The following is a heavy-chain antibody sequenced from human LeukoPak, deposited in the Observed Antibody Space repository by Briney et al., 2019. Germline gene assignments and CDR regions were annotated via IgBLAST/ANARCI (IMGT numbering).Heavy chain of an antibody. D-gene: IGHD1-1*01. V-gene: IGHV4-4*02. CDR3: ARVNINNWHSCDY. CDR1: GGSISSNNW. Sequence: SETLSLTCAVSGGSISSNNWWGWVRQPPGKGLEWIGEIYHSGSPNYNPSLKSRVTISVDQSRNHFSLNLSSVTAADTAVYYCARVNINNWHSCDYWGQGTLVTVSS. J-gene: IGHJ4*02. CDR2: IYHSGSP.